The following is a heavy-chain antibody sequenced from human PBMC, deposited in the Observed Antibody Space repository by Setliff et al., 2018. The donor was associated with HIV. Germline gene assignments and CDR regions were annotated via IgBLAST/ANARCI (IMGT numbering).Heavy chain of an antibody. CDR1: GGPFTSA. J-gene: IGHJ6*03. CDR3: ASDSPAARFEELEDHYYYFMDV. V-gene: IGHV1-69*13. CDR2: IIPIFGTA. Sequence: GASVKVSCKASGGPFTSAFNWVRQVPGQGLERMGGIIPIFGTANYAQNFGGRVTITADQSTTTSYLQLNSLRFEDTAIYYCASDSPAARFEELEDHYYYFMDVWGKGTTVTVSS. D-gene: IGHD3-10*01.